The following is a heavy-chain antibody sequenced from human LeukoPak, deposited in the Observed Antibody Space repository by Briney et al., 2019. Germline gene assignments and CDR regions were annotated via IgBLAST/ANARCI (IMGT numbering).Heavy chain of an antibody. CDR2: INHSGST. Sequence: PSETLSLTCAVYGGSFSGYYWSWIRQPPGKGLEWIGEINHSGSTNYNPSLKGRVTISVDTSKNQFSLKLSSVTAADTAVYYCARLLGYCSGGSCYSLDYWGQGTLVTVSS. CDR1: GGSFSGYY. V-gene: IGHV4-34*01. J-gene: IGHJ4*02. D-gene: IGHD2-15*01. CDR3: ARLLGYCSGGSCYSLDY.